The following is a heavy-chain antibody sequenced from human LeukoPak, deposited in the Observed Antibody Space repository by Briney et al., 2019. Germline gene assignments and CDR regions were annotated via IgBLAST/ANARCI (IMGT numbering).Heavy chain of an antibody. J-gene: IGHJ4*02. Sequence: GESLKISCKDSRYSFAKYLIGWMRQVPGKGLEGMGIIPPGNSDTKYSPSFQGQVTISADRSISTAYLQWGSLKASDTAVYYCARHNNWGFDYWGQGALVTVSS. CDR2: IPPGNSDT. CDR1: RYSFAKYL. CDR3: ARHNNWGFDY. V-gene: IGHV5-51*01. D-gene: IGHD7-27*01.